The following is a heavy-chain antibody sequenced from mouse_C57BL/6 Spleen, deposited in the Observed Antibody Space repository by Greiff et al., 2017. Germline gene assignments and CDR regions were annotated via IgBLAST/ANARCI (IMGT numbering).Heavy chain of an antibody. CDR1: GYAFSSSW. D-gene: IGHD1-1*01. J-gene: IGHJ3*01. Sequence: VQLQQSGPELVKPGASVKISCKASGYAFSSSWMNWVKQRPGKGLEWIGRIDPGDGDTDYNGKFQGKATLTADKSSSKAYLQHSSLTTEDSAVYFCASEPLLRLFAYWGQGTLVTVSA. V-gene: IGHV1-82*01. CDR2: IDPGDGDT. CDR3: ASEPLLRLFAY.